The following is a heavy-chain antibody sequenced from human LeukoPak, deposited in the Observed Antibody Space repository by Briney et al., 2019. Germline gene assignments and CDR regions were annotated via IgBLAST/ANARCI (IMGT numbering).Heavy chain of an antibody. Sequence: ESGPTLVNPTQTLTLTCTFSGFSLSTTGVGVGWIRQPPGKALEWLALIYWDDDKRYSPSLKSRLTITKDTPKNQVVLTMTNMDPVDTATYYCAQRRDGYYDFDYWGQGTLVTVSS. D-gene: IGHD5-24*01. J-gene: IGHJ4*02. CDR1: GFSLSTTGVG. V-gene: IGHV2-5*02. CDR2: IYWDDDK. CDR3: AQRRDGYYDFDY.